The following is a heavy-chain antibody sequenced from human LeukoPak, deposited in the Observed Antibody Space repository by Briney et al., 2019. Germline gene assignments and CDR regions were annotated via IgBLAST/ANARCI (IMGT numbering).Heavy chain of an antibody. D-gene: IGHD2-8*02. CDR3: ARVAVSGPTGWFDS. J-gene: IGHJ5*01. CDR1: GLALKSYS. CDR2: ISSTSAYI. Sequence: GSLRLSCAGSGLALKSYSLSWVRQAPGKGLEWVSSISSTSAYIYYADSVKGRFTISRDNVDNVVYLQMNSLGAEDTAVYYCARVAVSGPTGWFDSWGQGTLVIVSS. V-gene: IGHV3-21*01.